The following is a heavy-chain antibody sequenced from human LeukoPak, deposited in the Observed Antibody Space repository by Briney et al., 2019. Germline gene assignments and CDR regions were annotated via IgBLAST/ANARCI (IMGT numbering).Heavy chain of an antibody. CDR2: ISSSSSTI. Sequence: GGSLRLSCAASGFTFSTYSMRWVRQAPGKGLEWVSYISSSSSTIYYADSVRGRFTISRDNAENSLYLQMNSLRDDDTAIYYCARASSGWYLFNYWGQGTRVTVSS. D-gene: IGHD6-19*01. J-gene: IGHJ4*02. CDR1: GFTFSTYS. V-gene: IGHV3-48*02. CDR3: ARASSGWYLFNY.